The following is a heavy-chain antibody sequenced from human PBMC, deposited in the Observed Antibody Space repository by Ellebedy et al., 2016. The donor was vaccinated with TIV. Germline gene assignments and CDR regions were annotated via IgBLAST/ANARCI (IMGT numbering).Heavy chain of an antibody. V-gene: IGHV3-53*01. Sequence: PGGSLRLSCTASGFTVGNNYMNWLRQAPGKGLEWVSLIYSGGDTVSADSVKGRFTISRDSSKNTLYLQMNSLRAEDTAVYYCARDPPGIAASGPYKWGQGTLVTVSS. CDR2: IYSGGDT. CDR1: GFTVGNNY. D-gene: IGHD6-13*01. J-gene: IGHJ4*02. CDR3: ARDPPGIAASGPYK.